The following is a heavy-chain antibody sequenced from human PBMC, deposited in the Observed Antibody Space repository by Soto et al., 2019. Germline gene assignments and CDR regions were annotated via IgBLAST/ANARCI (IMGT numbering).Heavy chain of an antibody. Sequence: SGGSLRLSCAASGFTVSSNYMSWVRQAPGKGLEWVSVIYSGGSTYYADSVKGRFTISRDNSKNTLYLQMNSLRAEDTAVYYCASTALVIYDYWGQGTLVTVSS. CDR2: IYSGGST. V-gene: IGHV3-53*01. J-gene: IGHJ4*02. CDR3: ASTALVIYDY. CDR1: GFTVSSNY. D-gene: IGHD3-9*01.